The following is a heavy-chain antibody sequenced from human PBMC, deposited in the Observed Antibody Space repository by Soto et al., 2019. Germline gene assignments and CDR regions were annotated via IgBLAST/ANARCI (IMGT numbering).Heavy chain of an antibody. CDR1: GFTFSAYH. V-gene: IGHV3-21*01. CDR3: ASGYCGGGGCYLRRDAFDV. J-gene: IGHJ3*01. Sequence: EVQLVESGGGLVMPGGSLRLSCAASGFTFSAYHMNWVRQAPGKGLEWVSSINPTSSHIYYADSVRGRFTISRDDSKNSVSLLMNSLRTEDAALYSCASGYCGGGGCYLRRDAFDVWGQGTMVTVSS. CDR2: INPTSSHI. D-gene: IGHD2-15*01.